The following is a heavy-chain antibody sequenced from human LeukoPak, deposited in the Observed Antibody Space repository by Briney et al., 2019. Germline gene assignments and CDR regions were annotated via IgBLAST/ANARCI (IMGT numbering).Heavy chain of an antibody. CDR2: IYSGGTT. J-gene: IGHJ4*02. D-gene: IGHD3-10*01. CDR1: GFTVTRNC. CDR3: ARKSDSLLVREGDC. V-gene: IGHV3-66*01. Sequence: PGRSLRLSCAAAGFTVTRNCMSWVRQAPGKWLECVSVIYSGGTTWYADSVTGRFTISRDTNTLYLQMNSLRAEDTAVYYCARKSDSLLVREGDCWGQGTLVTVSS.